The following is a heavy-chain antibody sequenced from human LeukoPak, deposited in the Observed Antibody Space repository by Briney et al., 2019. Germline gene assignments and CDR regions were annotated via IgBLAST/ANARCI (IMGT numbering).Heavy chain of an antibody. CDR3: ARHDSGSYYNAIDY. J-gene: IGHJ4*02. D-gene: IGHD3-10*01. CDR1: GGSISSYY. Sequence: PSETLSLTCTVSGGSISSYYWSWIRQPPGKGLEWIGYIYYSGSTNYNPSLKSRVTISVDTSKNQFSLKLSSVTAADTAVYYCARHDSGSYYNAIDYWGQGTLVTVSS. V-gene: IGHV4-59*08. CDR2: IYYSGST.